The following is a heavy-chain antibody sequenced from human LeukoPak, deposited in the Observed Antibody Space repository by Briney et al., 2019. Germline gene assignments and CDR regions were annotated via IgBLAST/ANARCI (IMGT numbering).Heavy chain of an antibody. CDR1: GFTVSSNY. CDR2: IYSGGST. V-gene: IGHV3-66*01. Sequence: GGSLRLSCAASGFTVSSNYMSWVRQAPGKGLEWVSVIYSGGSTYYADSVKGRFTISRDNSKNTLYLQMNSLRAEDTAVYYCARLRGYYYGMDVWGQGTTVTVSS. J-gene: IGHJ6*02. CDR3: ARLRGYYYGMDV. D-gene: IGHD3-10*01.